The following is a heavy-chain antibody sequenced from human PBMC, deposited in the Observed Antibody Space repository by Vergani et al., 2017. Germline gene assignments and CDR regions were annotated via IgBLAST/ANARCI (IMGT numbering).Heavy chain of an antibody. D-gene: IGHD3-10*01. V-gene: IGHV3-66*02. CDR2: IYSGGST. CDR1: GFTVSSNY. J-gene: IGHJ6*02. Sequence: EVQLVESGGGLVQPGGSLRLSCAASGFTVSSNYMSWVRQAPGKGLEWVSIIYSGGSTYYADSVKGRFTISRDNSKNTLYLQMNSLRAEDTAVYYCARDRYYLGSGSYPYFYYYGLDVWGQGTAVTVSS. CDR3: ARDRYYLGSGSYPYFYYYGLDV.